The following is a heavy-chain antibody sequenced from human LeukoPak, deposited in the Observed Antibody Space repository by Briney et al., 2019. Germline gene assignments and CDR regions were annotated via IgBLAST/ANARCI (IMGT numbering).Heavy chain of an antibody. J-gene: IGHJ3*02. CDR1: GGSISSYF. Sequence: SETLSLTCTVSGGSISSYFWSWIRQPPGKGLEWIGYIYYSGITNYNPSLKSRVTISEDTSKNQFSLKLSSVTAADTAVYYCARAGRWEGRPHAFDIWGQGTMVAVSS. D-gene: IGHD1-26*01. V-gene: IGHV4-59*01. CDR3: ARAGRWEGRPHAFDI. CDR2: IYYSGIT.